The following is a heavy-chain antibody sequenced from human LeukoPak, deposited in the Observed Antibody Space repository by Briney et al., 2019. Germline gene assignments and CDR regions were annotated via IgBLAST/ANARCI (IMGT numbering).Heavy chain of an antibody. V-gene: IGHV1-3*01. CDR1: GYTFTSYA. J-gene: IGHJ4*02. D-gene: IGHD6-19*01. Sequence: ASVKVSCKASGYTFTSYAMHWVRQAPGQRLEWMGWINAGNGNTKYSQKFQGRVTITRDTSASTAYMELSSLRSDDTAVYYCARDEEAVSALAPFDYWGQGTLVTVSS. CDR3: ARDEEAVSALAPFDY. CDR2: INAGNGNT.